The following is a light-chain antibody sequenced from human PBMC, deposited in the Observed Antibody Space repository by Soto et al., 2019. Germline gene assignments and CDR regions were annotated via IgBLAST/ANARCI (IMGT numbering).Light chain of an antibody. CDR3: QQYFSTPYT. CDR2: WAS. V-gene: IGKV4-1*01. J-gene: IGKJ2*01. CDR1: QSVLYSSNNKTY. Sequence: DIVMTQSPDSLAVSLGERATINCKSSQSVLYSSNNKTYLAWYQQIPGQPPKLLIYWASTRESGVPDRFSGSGSGTDFTLSISSLQAEDVAVYYCQQYFSTPYTFGQGTKLEIK.